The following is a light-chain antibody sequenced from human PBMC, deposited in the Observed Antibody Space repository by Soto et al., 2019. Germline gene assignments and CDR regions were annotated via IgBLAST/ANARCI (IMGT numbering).Light chain of an antibody. V-gene: IGKV1-5*03. CDR3: QQYGGVPYT. Sequence: DIQMTQSPSTLSGSVGDRVTITCRASQTISSWLAWYQQKPGKAPKLLIYKASTLKSGVPSRFSGSGSGTEFTLTISSLQPDDFAIYYCQQYGGVPYTFGQGTKLEIK. J-gene: IGKJ2*01. CDR1: QTISSW. CDR2: KAS.